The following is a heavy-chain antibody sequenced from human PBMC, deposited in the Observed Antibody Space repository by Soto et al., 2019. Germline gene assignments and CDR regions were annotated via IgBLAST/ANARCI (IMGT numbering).Heavy chain of an antibody. V-gene: IGHV1-46*01. CDR3: ALGGLEF. J-gene: IGHJ3*01. Sequence: ASVKVSCKASGYTFTSYYMHWVRHAPGRGLEWMGIINPNGGDTSYVQKFQGRVTVTRDTSTSTVYMELSSLRSEDTAVYYCALGGLEFWGQGTMVTV. D-gene: IGHD2-15*01. CDR1: GYTFTSYY. CDR2: INPNGGDT.